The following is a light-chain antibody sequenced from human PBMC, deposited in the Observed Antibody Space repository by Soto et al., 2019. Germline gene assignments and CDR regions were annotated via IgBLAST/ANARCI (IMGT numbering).Light chain of an antibody. CDR1: NIGSKS. CDR3: QVWDSNTDHWV. J-gene: IGLJ3*02. Sequence: SYELTQPPSVSVAPGQTAKITCGGDNIGSKSVQWYQQKPGQAPVMVVHGDSDRPSGIPERLSGSNSGITATLTISRVEAGDEADFYCQVWDSNTDHWVFGGVTKLTVL. CDR2: GDS. V-gene: IGLV3-21*02.